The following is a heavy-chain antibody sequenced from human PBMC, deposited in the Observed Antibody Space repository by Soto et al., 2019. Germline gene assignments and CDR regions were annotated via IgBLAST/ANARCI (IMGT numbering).Heavy chain of an antibody. CDR2: IYYTGST. Sequence: QVQLQESGPGLVKPSETLSLTCTVSGVSMSPYYWSRIRQPPGKGLARIGFIYYTGSTNYNPSLKSGGTITTGQTHKQVRPGPRAATAADTAGDHFAGAQRFYLNLGPDFFRSWGPGNLVTVSS. V-gene: IGHV4-59*01. D-gene: IGHD7-27*01. J-gene: IGHJ4*02. CDR1: GVSMSPYY. CDR3: AGAQRFYLNLGPDFFRS.